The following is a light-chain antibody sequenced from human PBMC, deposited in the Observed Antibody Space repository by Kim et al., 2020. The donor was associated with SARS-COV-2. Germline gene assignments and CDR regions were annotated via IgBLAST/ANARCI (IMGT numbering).Light chain of an antibody. CDR1: NGAVTSGHF. Sequence: PGGTVTLTCGSSNGAVTSGHFPYWFQHKPGQAPSTLIYDITQRHSWTPARFSGSLLGDKAALTLSGAQPEDEADYYCLLYYSGVRVFGGGTQLTVL. J-gene: IGLJ2*01. V-gene: IGLV7-46*01. CDR3: LLYYSGVRV. CDR2: DIT.